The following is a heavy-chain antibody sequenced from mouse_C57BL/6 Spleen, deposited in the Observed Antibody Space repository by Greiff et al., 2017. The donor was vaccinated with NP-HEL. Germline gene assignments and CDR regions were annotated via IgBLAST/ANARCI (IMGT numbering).Heavy chain of an antibody. CDR2: IDPSDSYT. J-gene: IGHJ3*01. CDR3: ARTGPSY. V-gene: IGHV1-50*01. D-gene: IGHD4-1*01. Sequence: VQLQQSGAELVKPGASVKLSCKASGYTFTSYWMQWVKQRPGQGLEWIGEIDPSDSYTNYNQKFKGKATLTVDTSSSTAYMQLSSLTSEDSAVYYCARTGPSYWGQGTLVTVSA. CDR1: GYTFTSYW.